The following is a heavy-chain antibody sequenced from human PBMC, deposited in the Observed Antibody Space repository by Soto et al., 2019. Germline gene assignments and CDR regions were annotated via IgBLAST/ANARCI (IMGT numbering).Heavy chain of an antibody. D-gene: IGHD6-6*01. CDR3: ARDIGSSSGYYYYYGMDV. J-gene: IGHJ6*02. CDR1: GYTFTGYY. V-gene: IGHV1-2*04. Sequence: GASVKVSCKASGYTFTGYYMHWVRQAPGQGLEWMGWINPNSGGTNYAQKFQGWVTMTRDTSISTAYMELSRLRSDDTAVYYCARDIGSSSGYYYYYGMDVWGQGXTVTVYS. CDR2: INPNSGGT.